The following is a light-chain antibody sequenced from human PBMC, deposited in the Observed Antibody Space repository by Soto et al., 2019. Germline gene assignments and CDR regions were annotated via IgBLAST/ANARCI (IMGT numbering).Light chain of an antibody. CDR2: GAS. Sequence: EIVLTQSPGTLSLSPGERATLSCRASQSVSSSYLAWYQQKPGQAPRLLIFGASYRATGIPDRFSGSGSGTAFTLTISILEPEDFAVYYCQQYGSSPPDFTFGPGTKVDIK. V-gene: IGKV3-20*01. CDR1: QSVSSSY. CDR3: QQYGSSPPDFT. J-gene: IGKJ3*01.